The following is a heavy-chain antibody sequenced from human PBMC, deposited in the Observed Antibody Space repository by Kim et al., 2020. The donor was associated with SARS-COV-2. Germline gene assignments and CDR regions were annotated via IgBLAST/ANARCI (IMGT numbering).Heavy chain of an antibody. CDR1: GFTFSSYA. CDR3: AKGEKLWFGELLSAFDI. J-gene: IGHJ3*02. Sequence: GGSLRLSCAASGFTFSSYAMSWVRQAPGKGLEWVSAISGSGGSTYYADSVKGRFTISRDNSKNTLYLQMNSLRAEDTAVYYCAKGEKLWFGELLSAFDIWGQGTMVTVSS. CDR2: ISGSGGST. D-gene: IGHD3-10*01. V-gene: IGHV3-23*01.